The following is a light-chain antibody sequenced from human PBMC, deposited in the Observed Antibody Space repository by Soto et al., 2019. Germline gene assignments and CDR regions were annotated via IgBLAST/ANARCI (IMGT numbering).Light chain of an antibody. J-gene: IGLJ2*01. V-gene: IGLV1-44*01. CDR2: SNN. Sequence: QSVLNQPPSASGTPGQRVTISCSGSNSNIGSNTVNWYQQLPGTAPKLLVYSNNQRPSGVPDRFSGSKSGTSASLAISGLQSEDEADYYCAAWDDSLNGVVFGGGTKVTVL. CDR3: AAWDDSLNGVV. CDR1: NSNIGSNT.